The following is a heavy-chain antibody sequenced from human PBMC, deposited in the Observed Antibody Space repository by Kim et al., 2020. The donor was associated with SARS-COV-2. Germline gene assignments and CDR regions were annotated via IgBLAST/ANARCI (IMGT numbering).Heavy chain of an antibody. CDR1: GFTFSDYW. CDR2: IKTDGSIT. V-gene: IGHV3-74*01. CDR3: AGLMVSTRLDQ. J-gene: IGHJ4*02. D-gene: IGHD2-8*01. Sequence: GGSLRLSCAASGFTFSDYWMHWVRQAPGKGLVWVSRIKTDGSITNYADSVKGRFTISRDNARNTLYLQMTSLRAEDSGIYYCAGLMVSTRLDQWGQGTLVTVSS.